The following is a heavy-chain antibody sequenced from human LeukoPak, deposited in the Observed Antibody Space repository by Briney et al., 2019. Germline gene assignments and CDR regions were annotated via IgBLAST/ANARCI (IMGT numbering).Heavy chain of an antibody. CDR1: GYTFTSYY. CDR3: ARVSGQQLVQKYFQH. J-gene: IGHJ1*01. D-gene: IGHD6-13*01. Sequence: ASVKVSCKASGYTFTSYYMHWVRQAPGQGLEWMGIINSSGGSTTYAQKFQGRVSMTRDTSTSTVFMELSSLRSEDTAVYYCARVSGQQLVQKYFQHWGQGTLVTVSS. V-gene: IGHV1-46*01. CDR2: INSSGGST.